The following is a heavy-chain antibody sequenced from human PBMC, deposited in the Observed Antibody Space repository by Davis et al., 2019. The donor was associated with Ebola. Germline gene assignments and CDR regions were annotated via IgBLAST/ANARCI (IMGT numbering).Heavy chain of an antibody. CDR3: ARDSNPDYDILTGPIQN. D-gene: IGHD3-9*01. V-gene: IGHV3-33*08. J-gene: IGHJ4*02. Sequence: PGGSLRLSCAASGFTFSSYGMHWVRQAPGKGLEWVAVMWHDGNNEYYADSVKGRFTISRDNSKNTLYLQMNSLRAEDTAVYYCARDSNPDYDILTGPIQNWGQGTLVTVSS. CDR1: GFTFSSYG. CDR2: MWHDGNNE.